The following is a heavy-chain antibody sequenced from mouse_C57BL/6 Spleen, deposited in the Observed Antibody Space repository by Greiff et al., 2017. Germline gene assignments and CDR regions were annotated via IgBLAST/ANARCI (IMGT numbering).Heavy chain of an antibody. V-gene: IGHV1-80*01. Sequence: QVQLQQSGAELVKPGASVKISCKASGYAFSSYWMNWVKQRPGKGLEWIGQIYPGDGDTNYNGKFKGKATLTADKSSSTAYMQLSSLTSEDSAVYFCARESTMVTRYYYAMDDGGQGNSVTASS. D-gene: IGHD2-2*01. J-gene: IGHJ4*01. CDR3: ARESTMVTRYYYAMDD. CDR2: IYPGDGDT. CDR1: GYAFSSYW.